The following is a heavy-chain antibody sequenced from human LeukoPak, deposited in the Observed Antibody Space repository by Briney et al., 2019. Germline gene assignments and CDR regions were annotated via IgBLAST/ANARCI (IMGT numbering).Heavy chain of an antibody. V-gene: IGHV4-59*01. CDR1: GGSISSYY. CDR2: IYYSGST. J-gene: IGHJ6*03. Sequence: PSETLSLTCTVSGGSISSYYWSWIRQPPGKGLEWIGYIYYSGSTNYNPSLKSRVTISVDTSKNQFSLKLSSVTAADTAVYYCAREVSGYSYGRDYYYYMDVWGKGTTVTVSS. D-gene: IGHD5-18*01. CDR3: AREVSGYSYGRDYYYYMDV.